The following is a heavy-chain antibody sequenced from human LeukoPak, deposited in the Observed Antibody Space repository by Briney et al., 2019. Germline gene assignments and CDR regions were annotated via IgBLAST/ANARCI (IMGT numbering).Heavy chain of an antibody. CDR2: IYYSGST. V-gene: IGHV4-59*01. Sequence: MSSETLSLTCTVSGGSISGYYWTWIRQSPGKGLEWIAYIYYSGSTNYNPSLKSRVTISVDTSKNQFSLRLSSVTAADTAVYFCARLRGNYSPDYWGQGTLVTVSS. D-gene: IGHD4-11*01. J-gene: IGHJ4*02. CDR3: ARLRGNYSPDY. CDR1: GGSISGYY.